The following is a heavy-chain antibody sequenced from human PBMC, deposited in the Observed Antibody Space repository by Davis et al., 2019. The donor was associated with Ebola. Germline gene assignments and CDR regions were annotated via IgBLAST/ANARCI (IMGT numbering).Heavy chain of an antibody. CDR1: GYTFTSYD. CDR2: MNPNSGNT. V-gene: IGHV1-8*01. J-gene: IGHJ6*02. CDR3: ARGPNYDFWSGYWRRYHYGMDV. D-gene: IGHD3-3*01. Sequence: AASVKVSCKASGYTFTSYDINWVRQATGQGLEWMGWMNPNSGNTGYAQKFQGRVTMTRNTSISTAYMELSSLRSEDTAVYYCARGPNYDFWSGYWRRYHYGMDVWGQGTTVTVSS.